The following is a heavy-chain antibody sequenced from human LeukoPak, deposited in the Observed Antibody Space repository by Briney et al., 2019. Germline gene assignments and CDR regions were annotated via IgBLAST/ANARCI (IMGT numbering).Heavy chain of an antibody. CDR3: AKSPVRYFAWLSGVYFDY. CDR2: ISGSGGST. V-gene: IGHV3-23*01. CDR1: GFTFSSYA. J-gene: IGHJ4*02. D-gene: IGHD3-9*01. Sequence: GGSLRLSCAASGFTFSSYAMSWVRQAPGKGLEGVSAISGSGGSTYYADSVKGRFTISRDNSKNTLYLQMNRLRAEDTAVYYCAKSPVRYFAWLSGVYFDYWGQGTLVTVSS.